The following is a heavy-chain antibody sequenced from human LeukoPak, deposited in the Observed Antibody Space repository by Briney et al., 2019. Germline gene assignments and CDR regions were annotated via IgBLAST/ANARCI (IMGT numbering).Heavy chain of an antibody. V-gene: IGHV3-48*04. CDR2: ISSSISTI. J-gene: IGHJ4*02. CDR3: ARDRGGSYSAIDY. D-gene: IGHD1-26*01. CDR1: GVTFSSYS. Sequence: GGSLRLSCAASGVTFSSYSMNWGREAPGKGLEWGSFISSSISTIYYADSVKGRFTISRDNAKNSLYLQMNSLRAEDTAVHYCARDRGGSYSAIDYWGQGTLVTASS.